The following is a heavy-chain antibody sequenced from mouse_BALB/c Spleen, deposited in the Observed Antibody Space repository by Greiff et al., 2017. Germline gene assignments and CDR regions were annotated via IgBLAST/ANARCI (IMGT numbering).Heavy chain of an antibody. CDR3: ARQNYFDY. J-gene: IGHJ2*01. CDR2: IDPANGNT. Sequence: EVQLEESGAELVKPGASVKLSCTASGFNIKDTYMHWVKQRPEQGLEWIGRIDPANGNTKYDPKFQGKATITADTSSNTAYLQLSSLTSEDTAVYYCARQNYFDYWGQGTTLTVSS. V-gene: IGHV14-3*02. CDR1: GFNIKDTY.